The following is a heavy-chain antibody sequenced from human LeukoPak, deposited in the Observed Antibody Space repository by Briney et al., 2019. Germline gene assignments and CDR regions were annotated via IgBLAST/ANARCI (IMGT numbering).Heavy chain of an antibody. CDR3: AKSYNYDTSGPKFFQH. CDR1: GFSFSSYA. CDR2: VSNTGETT. D-gene: IGHD3-22*01. J-gene: IGHJ1*01. V-gene: IGHV3-23*01. Sequence: PEGSLRLSCEASGFSFSSYAMSWVRQAPGKGLEWISAVSNTGETTYYGDSVKGRFTVSRDNSRKIMYLQMNRLGAEDTAVYYCAKSYNYDTSGPKFFQHWGQGTLVTVSS.